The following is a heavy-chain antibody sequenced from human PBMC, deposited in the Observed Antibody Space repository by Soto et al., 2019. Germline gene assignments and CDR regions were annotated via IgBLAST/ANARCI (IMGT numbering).Heavy chain of an antibody. V-gene: IGHV3-11*05. Sequence: VQWVESGGGLVKPGGSLRLSCAASGFTFSDSYMSWIRQSPGKGMEWLSYVNSLGTYTKYADSVRGRFTLSRDNAQNSLYLEMTSLSVDDTAVYYCARNYGGASGVNAWGQGTQVTVSS. CDR3: ARNYGGASGVNA. CDR1: GFTFSDSY. CDR2: VNSLGTYT. J-gene: IGHJ5*02. D-gene: IGHD4-17*01.